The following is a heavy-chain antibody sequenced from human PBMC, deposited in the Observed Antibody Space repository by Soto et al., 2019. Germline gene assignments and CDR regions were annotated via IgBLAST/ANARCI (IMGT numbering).Heavy chain of an antibody. J-gene: IGHJ6*02. Sequence: PVGSLRLSCKGSGCSFTSYWISWVRQMPGKGLEWMGRIDPSDSYTNYSPSFQGHVTISADKSISTAYLQWSSLKASDTAMYYCATVQDTGHYYYYGMDVWGQGTTVTVSS. CDR1: GCSFTSYW. V-gene: IGHV5-10-1*01. CDR3: ATVQDTGHYYYYGMDV. CDR2: IDPSDSYT. D-gene: IGHD2-8*02.